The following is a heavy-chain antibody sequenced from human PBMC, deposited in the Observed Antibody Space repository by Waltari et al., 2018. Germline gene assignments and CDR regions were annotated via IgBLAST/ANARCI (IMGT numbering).Heavy chain of an antibody. CDR3: ASHFEDYYYYMDV. J-gene: IGHJ6*03. CDR1: GFNFNSYT. CDR2: IGANGDYI. V-gene: IGHV3-21*01. Sequence: VQLVESGGGLVTPGGSLRLSCVASGFNFNSYTMNWVRQAPGKGLEWVSSIGANGDYIYYADSVRGRFTTSRDNARNSLYLQMTSLRAEDTAVYFCASHFEDYYYYMDVWGKGTTVTVSS.